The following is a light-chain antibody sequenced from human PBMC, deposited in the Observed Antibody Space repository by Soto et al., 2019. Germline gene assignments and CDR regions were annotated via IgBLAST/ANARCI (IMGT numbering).Light chain of an antibody. CDR1: QSVRRN. V-gene: IGKV3-15*01. CDR2: GAS. CDR3: QQYDNWPPLT. Sequence: EIVMTQSPVTLSVSPGESATLSCRASQSVRRNLAWYQQKPGQAPRLLISGASTRATGIPARFSGSGSGTEFTLTISSLQSEDFAVYYCQQYDNWPPLTFGGGTKVDIK. J-gene: IGKJ4*01.